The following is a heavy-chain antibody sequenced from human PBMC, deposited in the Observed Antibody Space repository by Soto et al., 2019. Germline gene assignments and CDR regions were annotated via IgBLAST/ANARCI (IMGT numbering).Heavy chain of an antibody. V-gene: IGHV1-3*01. CDR2: INAGNGNT. CDR1: GYTFTSYA. Sequence: QVQLVQSGAEVKKPGASVKVSCKASGYTFTSYAMHWVRQAPGQRLEWMGWINAGNGNTKYSQKFQGRVTITRDTSASTAYMELSSLRSEATAVYYCARGPNYDFWSGYYTFDYWGQGTLVTVSS. CDR3: ARGPNYDFWSGYYTFDY. D-gene: IGHD3-3*01. J-gene: IGHJ4*02.